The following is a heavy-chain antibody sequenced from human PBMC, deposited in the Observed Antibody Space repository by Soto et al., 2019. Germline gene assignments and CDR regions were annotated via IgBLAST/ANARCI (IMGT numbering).Heavy chain of an antibody. CDR3: AKGSRPVAAYYFDY. V-gene: IGHV3-23*01. CDR2: ISGSGVSI. D-gene: IGHD6-19*01. CDR1: GFTFSSYA. J-gene: IGHJ4*02. Sequence: GSLLLSCAASGFTFSSYAMSWVRQAPGKGLEWVSGISGSGVSIYYADSVKGRFTISRDNSKNTLYLQMNSLRAEDTAVYYCAKGSRPVAAYYFDYWGQGSPVTVSS.